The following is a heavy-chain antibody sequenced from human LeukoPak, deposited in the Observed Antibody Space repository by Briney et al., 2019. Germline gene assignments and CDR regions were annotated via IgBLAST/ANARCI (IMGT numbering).Heavy chain of an antibody. Sequence: SETLSLTCNVSGGSISGSSYYWGWIRQPPGKGLEWIGSIYYSGSTYYNPSLKSRVTISVDTSKNQFSLKLSSVTAADTAVYYCASYYYYDSSGYYFIGLWGQGTLVTVSS. CDR1: GGSISGSSYY. V-gene: IGHV4-39*01. J-gene: IGHJ4*02. D-gene: IGHD3-22*01. CDR3: ASYYYYDSSGYYFIGL. CDR2: IYYSGST.